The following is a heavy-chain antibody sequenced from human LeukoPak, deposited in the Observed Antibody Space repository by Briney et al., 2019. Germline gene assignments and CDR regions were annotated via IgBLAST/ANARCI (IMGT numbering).Heavy chain of an antibody. J-gene: IGHJ5*02. D-gene: IGHD6-13*01. Sequence: SETLSLACTVSGGSISSSSYYWGWIRQPPGKGLEWIGSIYYSGSTYYNPSLKSRVTISVDTSKNQFSLKLSSVTAADTAVYYCARRIAAAEFDPWGQGTLVTVSS. CDR2: IYYSGST. V-gene: IGHV4-39*01. CDR3: ARRIAAAEFDP. CDR1: GGSISSSSYY.